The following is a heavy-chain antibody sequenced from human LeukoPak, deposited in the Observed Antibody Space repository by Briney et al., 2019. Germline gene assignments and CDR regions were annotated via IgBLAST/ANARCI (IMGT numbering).Heavy chain of an antibody. V-gene: IGHV1-3*01. Sequence: ASLKVSCKASGDTFTSYAIRWVRQDPGQRLEWMGWISAGNGNTKYSQNFQGRVAFISNTSATTAFMELSSLRSEDAAVYYCARDSGSGNNDYWGQGTLVTVSS. CDR3: ARDSGSGNNDY. D-gene: IGHD1-26*01. J-gene: IGHJ4*02. CDR2: ISAGNGNT. CDR1: GDTFTSYA.